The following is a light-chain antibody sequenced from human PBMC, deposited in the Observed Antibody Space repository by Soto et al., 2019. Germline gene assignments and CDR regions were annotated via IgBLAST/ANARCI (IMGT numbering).Light chain of an antibody. CDR3: QQRSNWPRLT. Sequence: EIVLTQSASTLSLSPGERATLSCRASQSVSSYLAWYQQKPGQAPRLLIYDASNRATGIPARFSGSGSGTDFTLTISSLEPEDFAVYYCQQRSNWPRLTFGGGTKVDIK. CDR1: QSVSSY. CDR2: DAS. J-gene: IGKJ4*01. V-gene: IGKV3-11*01.